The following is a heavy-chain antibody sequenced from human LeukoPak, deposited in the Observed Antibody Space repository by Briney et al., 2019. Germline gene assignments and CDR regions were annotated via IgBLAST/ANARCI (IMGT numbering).Heavy chain of an antibody. CDR2: IDASGGAT. CDR3: AKGSGSGWYGWFAP. D-gene: IGHD6-19*01. V-gene: IGHV3-23*01. CDR1: GFTFSSYA. J-gene: IGHJ5*02. Sequence: GGSLRLSCAASGFTFSSYAMCWVRQAPGKGLEWVSSIDASGGATYYADSVKGRFTISRDNSKNTFYLQMNSLRAEDTAVYSCAKGSGSGWYGWFAPWGQGTLVTVSS.